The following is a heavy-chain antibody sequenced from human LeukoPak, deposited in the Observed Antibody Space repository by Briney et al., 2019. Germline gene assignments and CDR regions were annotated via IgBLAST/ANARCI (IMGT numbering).Heavy chain of an antibody. CDR3: ATDVTTKGGY. D-gene: IGHD2-8*01. CDR2: IRYTGDTK. CDR1: GFTFSGYG. Sequence: GGSLRLSCAASGFTFSGYGMHWVRQAPGKGLEWVAFIRYTGDTKYYGDSVKGRFTISRDNSMNTLYLQMNSLRAEDTAVYYCATDVTTKGGYWGQGTLVTVSS. V-gene: IGHV3-30*02. J-gene: IGHJ4*02.